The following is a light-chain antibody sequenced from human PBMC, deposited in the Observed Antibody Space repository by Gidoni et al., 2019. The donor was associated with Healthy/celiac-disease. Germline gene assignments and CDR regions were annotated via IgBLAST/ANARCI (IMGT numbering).Light chain of an antibody. CDR2: LGS. CDR3: MQALQTPYT. Sequence: DIVRTQSPLSLPVTPGEPASISFRSSQSLLHSNGYNYLDWYLQKPGQSPQLLIYLGSNRASGVPDRFSGSGSGTDVTLKISRVEAEDVGVYYCMQALQTPYTFGQGTKLEIK. CDR1: QSLLHSNGYNY. J-gene: IGKJ2*01. V-gene: IGKV2-28*01.